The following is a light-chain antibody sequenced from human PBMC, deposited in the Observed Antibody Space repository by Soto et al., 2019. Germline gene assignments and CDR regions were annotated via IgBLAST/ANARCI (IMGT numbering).Light chain of an antibody. V-gene: IGKV3-15*01. CDR2: GTS. CDR1: QSVSNN. J-gene: IGKJ4*01. CDR3: QQHSNWPIT. Sequence: VVTPSPDTLYVSTGERATLSCRASQSVSNNLAWYLQKPGQAPRLLIHGTSSRATGIPARFSGSGSGTAFTLTISSLQSEDFAVYYCQQHSNWPITFGRGTKVDIK.